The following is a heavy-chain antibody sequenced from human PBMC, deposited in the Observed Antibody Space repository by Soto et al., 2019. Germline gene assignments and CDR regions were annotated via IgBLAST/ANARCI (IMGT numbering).Heavy chain of an antibody. CDR1: GFTFDNFG. V-gene: IGHV3-20*01. J-gene: IGHJ4*02. Sequence: EVQLVESGGGLVRPGESLRLSCAASGFTFDNFGMSWVRQAPGKGLEWVSGINWNGGSTGYADSLKGRFTISRDNAKNSLSLQMNSLRAEDTALYHCARDGLWFGELLDYWGQGTLVTVSS. CDR3: ARDGLWFGELLDY. CDR2: INWNGGST. D-gene: IGHD3-10*01.